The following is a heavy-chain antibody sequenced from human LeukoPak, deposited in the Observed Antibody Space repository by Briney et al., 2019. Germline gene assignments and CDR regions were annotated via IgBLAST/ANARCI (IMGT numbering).Heavy chain of an antibody. CDR3: ARRRQYDSSLFWNFDL. Sequence: SETLSLTCAVYGGSFSGYYWSWIRQSPGKGLEWIGEINHSGSTNYNPSLKSRVTISVDTSKNQFSLKLSSVTAADTAVYYCARRRQYDSSLFWNFDLWGRGTLVTVSS. V-gene: IGHV4-34*01. D-gene: IGHD6-6*01. CDR1: GGSFSGYY. CDR2: INHSGST. J-gene: IGHJ2*01.